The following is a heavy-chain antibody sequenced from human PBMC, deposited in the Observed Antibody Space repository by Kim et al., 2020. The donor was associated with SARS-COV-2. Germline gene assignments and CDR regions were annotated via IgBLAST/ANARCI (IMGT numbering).Heavy chain of an antibody. Sequence: SPKSRGTISVDTSKNQFSLKLGSVTAADTAVYYCARARVGIFGVVTHFDYWGQGTLVTVSS. V-gene: IGHV4-59*01. J-gene: IGHJ4*02. D-gene: IGHD3-3*01. CDR3: ARARVGIFGVVTHFDY.